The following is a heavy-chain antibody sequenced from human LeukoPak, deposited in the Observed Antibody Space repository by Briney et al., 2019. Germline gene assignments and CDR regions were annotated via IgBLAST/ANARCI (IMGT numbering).Heavy chain of an antibody. V-gene: IGHV3-30*04. Sequence: GGSLRLSCAASGFTFSTYAIHWVRQAPGKGLEWVAVMSYDGSNKYYGDSVKGRFTVSRDNSKNTLFLQMNSLRAEDTAVYYCAKDIYYDSSGYRGDLDYWGQGTLVTVSS. J-gene: IGHJ4*02. CDR2: MSYDGSNK. CDR1: GFTFSTYA. CDR3: AKDIYYDSSGYRGDLDY. D-gene: IGHD3-22*01.